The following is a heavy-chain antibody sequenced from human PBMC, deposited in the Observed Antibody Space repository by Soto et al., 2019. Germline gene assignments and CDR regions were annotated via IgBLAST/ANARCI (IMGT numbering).Heavy chain of an antibody. Sequence: ASVKVSCKASGGTFTSYTVYWVRQAPGQGLEWVGGLIPMFDIANYAERFQGRVTMTRDASTSTAHLELSSLTSEDTAVYYCARMASSGTLNWFDPWGQGTLVTVSS. V-gene: IGHV1-69*05. CDR3: ARMASSGTLNWFDP. CDR2: LIPMFDIA. CDR1: GGTFTSYT. J-gene: IGHJ5*02.